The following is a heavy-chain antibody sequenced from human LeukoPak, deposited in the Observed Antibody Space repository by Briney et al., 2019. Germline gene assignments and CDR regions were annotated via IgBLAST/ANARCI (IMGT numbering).Heavy chain of an antibody. CDR2: ISGSGGST. V-gene: IGHV3-23*01. CDR3: AHYRPPYGGNSGDY. Sequence: GGSLRLSCAASGFTFSSYAMSWVRQAPGKGLEWVSAISGSGGSTYYADSVKGRFTISRDNSKNTLYLQMNSLRAEDTAVYYCAHYRPPYGGNSGDYWGQGTLVTVSS. J-gene: IGHJ4*02. CDR1: GFTFSSYA. D-gene: IGHD4-23*01.